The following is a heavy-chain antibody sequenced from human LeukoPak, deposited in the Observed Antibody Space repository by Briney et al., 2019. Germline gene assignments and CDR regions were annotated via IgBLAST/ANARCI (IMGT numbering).Heavy chain of an antibody. D-gene: IGHD6-6*01. CDR1: GGSISSGSYY. CDR2: IYTSGST. Sequence: SQTLSLTCTVSGGSISSGSYYWSWIRQPAGKGLEWIGRIYTSGSTNYNPSLKRRVTISVDTSKNQFSLKLSSVTAADTAVYYCAREYSSSSGGPCFDYWGQGTLVTVSS. V-gene: IGHV4-61*02. CDR3: AREYSSSSGGPCFDY. J-gene: IGHJ4*02.